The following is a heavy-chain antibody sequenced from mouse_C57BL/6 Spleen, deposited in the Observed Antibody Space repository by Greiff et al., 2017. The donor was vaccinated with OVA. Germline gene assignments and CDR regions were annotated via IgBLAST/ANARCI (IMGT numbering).Heavy chain of an antibody. V-gene: IGHV1-22*01. CDR3: ALAQATLFAY. J-gene: IGHJ3*01. CDR1: GYTFTDYN. CDR2: INPNNGGT. D-gene: IGHD3-2*02. Sequence: KLQQSGPELVKPGASVKMSCKASGYTFTDYNMHWVKQSHGKSLEWIGYINPNNGGTSYNQKFKGKATLTVNKSSSTAYMELRSLTSEDSAVYYCALAQATLFAYWGQGTLVTVSA.